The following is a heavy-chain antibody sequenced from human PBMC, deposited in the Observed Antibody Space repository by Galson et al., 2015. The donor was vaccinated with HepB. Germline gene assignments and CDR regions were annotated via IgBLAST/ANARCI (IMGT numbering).Heavy chain of an antibody. V-gene: IGHV1-46*01. Sequence: SVKVSCKASGYTFTSYYMHWVRQAPGQGLEWMGIINPNGGSTSYAQKLRGRVTMTSDTSTSTVYMEPGSLRSEDTAVYYCARPRWTGDLDYWGQGTLVTVSS. CDR1: GYTFTSYY. J-gene: IGHJ4*02. D-gene: IGHD3/OR15-3a*01. CDR3: ARPRWTGDLDY. CDR2: INPNGGST.